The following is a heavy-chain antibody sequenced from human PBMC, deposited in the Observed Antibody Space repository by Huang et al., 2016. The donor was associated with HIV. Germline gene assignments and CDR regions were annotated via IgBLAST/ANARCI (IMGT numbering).Heavy chain of an antibody. CDR3: GRASAYREYGADF. CDR2: RRTDGVET. V-gene: IGHV3-7*04. J-gene: IGHJ4*02. CDR1: GFTFGHSW. Sequence: MVESGGGLVQPGGSLGLSCSASGFTFGHSWMTWVRQAPGKGLQWLTNRRTDGVETYYAAAVMGRFTTSRDNARNSVYLQMDNLRVDDTAVYYCGRASAYREYGADFWGQGTLDTVSS. D-gene: IGHD4-17*01.